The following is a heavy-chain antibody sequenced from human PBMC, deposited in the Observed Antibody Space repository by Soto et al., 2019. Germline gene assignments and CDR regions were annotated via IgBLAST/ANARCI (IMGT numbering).Heavy chain of an antibody. V-gene: IGHV3-7*01. CDR2: IDKDGGET. D-gene: IGHD2-21*02. Sequence: PGGSLRLSCAASGFTFSNYWMNWARQAPGKGLEWVANIDKDGGETNYVNSVKGRFTISRDNAKNSLYLQMNSLGTEDTAVYYCARQHCGGDCHIDYWGQGTRVTVS. CDR1: GFTFSNYW. J-gene: IGHJ4*02. CDR3: ARQHCGGDCHIDY.